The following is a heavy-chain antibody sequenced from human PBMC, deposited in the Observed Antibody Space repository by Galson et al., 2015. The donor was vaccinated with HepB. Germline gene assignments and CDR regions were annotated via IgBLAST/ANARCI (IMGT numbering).Heavy chain of an antibody. CDR1: GGSLSDFY. V-gene: IGHV4-34*01. J-gene: IGHJ4*02. Sequence: SLTCAVYGGSLSDFYWTWIRQPPGKGLEWIGEIKHTGTTNYQPSLKSRVTISVDTSKNEFSLRLSSLTAADTAVYYCARVGVSKFGGALVVPYYFDNWGQGTLVTVSS. D-gene: IGHD3-16*02. CDR3: ARVGVSKFGGALVVPYYFDN. CDR2: IKHTGTT.